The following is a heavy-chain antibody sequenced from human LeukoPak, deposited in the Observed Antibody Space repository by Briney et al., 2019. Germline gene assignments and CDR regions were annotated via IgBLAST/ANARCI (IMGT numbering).Heavy chain of an antibody. CDR1: GGTFSSYA. J-gene: IGHJ6*04. CDR2: IIPIFGTA. CDR3: AYRYGSGSLSYYYCGMDV. V-gene: IGHV1-69*06. Sequence: SVKVSCKASGGTFSSYAISWVRPAPGQGLEWMGGIIPIFGTANYAQKFQGRVTITADKSTSTAYMELSSLRSEDTAVYYCAYRYGSGSLSYYYCGMDVWGKGTTVTVSS. D-gene: IGHD3-10*01.